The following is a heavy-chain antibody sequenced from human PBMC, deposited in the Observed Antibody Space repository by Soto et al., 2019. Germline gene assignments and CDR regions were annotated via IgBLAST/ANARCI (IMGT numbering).Heavy chain of an antibody. Sequence: EVQLVESGGGLIQPGGSPRLSLAPSGSTFSSTDINWGREAQGRGREGVSLIYSVGSTYYADSVKGRFTSSRDNSKNTLYLQMSSLSAEDTAVYYCATRPLLPGAPWGQGTVVTVSS. J-gene: IGHJ3*01. CDR3: ATRPLLPGAP. D-gene: IGHD3-22*01. CDR1: GSTFSSTD. V-gene: IGHV3-53*01. CDR2: IYSVGST.